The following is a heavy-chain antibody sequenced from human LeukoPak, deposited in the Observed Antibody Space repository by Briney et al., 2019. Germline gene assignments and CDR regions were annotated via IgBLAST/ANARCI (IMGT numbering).Heavy chain of an antibody. V-gene: IGHV4-59*01. D-gene: IGHD3-10*01. CDR1: GGSISSYY. CDR3: ARGLGIVRRRVFDY. CDR2: IYYSGST. J-gene: IGHJ4*02. Sequence: KTSETLSLTCTVSGGSISSYYWSWIRQPPGKGLEWIGYIYYSGSTNYNPSLKSRVTISVDTSKNQFSLKLSSVTAADTAVYYCARGLGIVRRRVFDYWGQGTLVTVSS.